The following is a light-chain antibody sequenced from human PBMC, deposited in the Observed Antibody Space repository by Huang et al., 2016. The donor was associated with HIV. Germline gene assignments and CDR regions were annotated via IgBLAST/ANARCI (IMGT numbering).Light chain of an antibody. V-gene: IGKV3-15*01. Sequence: EIVMTQSPAIVSVSRGERVPLSCRASQSIGKKLAWYQLKPGQTPRLLIFGASTTVSGSPVRFSGSGSGTEFTLTISSLQSEDFAVYFCQQYNSWPLLTFGGGTKVESK. CDR3: QQYNSWPLLT. CDR2: GAS. J-gene: IGKJ4*01. CDR1: QSIGKK.